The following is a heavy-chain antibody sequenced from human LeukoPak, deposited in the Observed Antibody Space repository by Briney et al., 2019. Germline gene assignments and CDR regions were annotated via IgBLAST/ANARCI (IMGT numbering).Heavy chain of an antibody. CDR2: ISYSGST. D-gene: IGHD4-17*01. J-gene: IGHJ3*02. CDR1: DDSFSTHY. CDR3: ARDRTTGTKGFDI. Sequence: SETLSLTCTVSDDSFSTHYWTWIRQPPGKGLEWIGYISYSGSTNYNPSLKSRVTISVDTSKNQFSLKLSSVTAADTAVYYCARDRTTGTKGFDIWGQGTMVTVSS. V-gene: IGHV4-59*11.